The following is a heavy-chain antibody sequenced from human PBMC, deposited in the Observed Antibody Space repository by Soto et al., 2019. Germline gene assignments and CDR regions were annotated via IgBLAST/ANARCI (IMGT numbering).Heavy chain of an antibody. CDR3: TRRVRSTGLLDY. CDR2: VYYTGST. Sequence: QLQLRESGPGLVKPSETLSITCTVSGNSISGTSSFWAWIRQPPGKNLEWIGSVYYTGSTYYNSSLKSRVSISIDTSKNQFSLSLNSVTAADTAVYYCTRRVRSTGLLDYWGQGALVTVSS. CDR1: GNSISGTSSF. V-gene: IGHV4-39*01. J-gene: IGHJ4*02. D-gene: IGHD4-4*01.